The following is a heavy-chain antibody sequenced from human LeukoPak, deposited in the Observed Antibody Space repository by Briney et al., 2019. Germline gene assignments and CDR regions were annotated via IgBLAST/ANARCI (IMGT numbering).Heavy chain of an antibody. Sequence: PGGSLRLSCAASGFTFSDYYMSWIRQAPGKGLEWVSYISSSSSCTNYADSVKGRFTISRDNAKNSLYLQMNSLRAEDTAVYYCAGVYDILTGYYDYWGQGTLVTVSS. CDR3: AGVYDILTGYYDY. CDR2: ISSSSSCT. V-gene: IGHV3-11*06. D-gene: IGHD3-9*01. J-gene: IGHJ4*02. CDR1: GFTFSDYY.